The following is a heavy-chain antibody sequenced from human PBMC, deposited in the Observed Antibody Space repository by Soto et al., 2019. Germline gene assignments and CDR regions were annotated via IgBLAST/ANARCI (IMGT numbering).Heavy chain of an antibody. Sequence: GPLRVSCAAAGVTFISYSMNWVRQAPGKGLEWVSYISSSSSTIYYADSVKGRFTISRDNAKNSLYLQMNSLRDEDTAVYYCAREGGSLNWFDPWGQGTLVTVSS. CDR1: GVTFISYS. CDR3: AREGGSLNWFDP. J-gene: IGHJ5*02. V-gene: IGHV3-48*02. CDR2: ISSSSSTI. D-gene: IGHD1-26*01.